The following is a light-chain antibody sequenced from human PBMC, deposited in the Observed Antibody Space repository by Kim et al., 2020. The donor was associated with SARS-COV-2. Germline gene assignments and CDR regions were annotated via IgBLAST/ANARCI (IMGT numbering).Light chain of an antibody. V-gene: IGLV6-57*01. CDR1: SRRIASNS. CDR3: QSYAGSNRV. J-gene: IGLJ3*02. CDR2: DDI. Sequence: SVTMSCTRRSRRIASNSVQWYQQRPGRSPTSVIYDDIHRPSGVPDRSSGSIDSSSNSASLTLSGLKTEDEADYYCQSYAGSNRVFGGGAKLTVL.